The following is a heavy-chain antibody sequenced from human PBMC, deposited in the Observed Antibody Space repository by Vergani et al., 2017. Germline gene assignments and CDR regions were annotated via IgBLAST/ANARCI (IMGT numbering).Heavy chain of an antibody. Sequence: QVQVVQSGAEVKKPGSSVKVSCTASGGSFTTYSFNWVRQAPGQGLEWMGRIIPFLGIATYAQRFQGRVTITADDSTTTSYMDLSSLTSEDTAVYFCARGREFSADSGSYTPNSLRHYFDCWGQGTLVTVST. CDR3: ARGREFSADSGSYTPNSLRHYFDC. CDR2: IIPFLGIA. J-gene: IGHJ4*02. D-gene: IGHD5-12*01. CDR1: GGSFTTYS. V-gene: IGHV1-69*02.